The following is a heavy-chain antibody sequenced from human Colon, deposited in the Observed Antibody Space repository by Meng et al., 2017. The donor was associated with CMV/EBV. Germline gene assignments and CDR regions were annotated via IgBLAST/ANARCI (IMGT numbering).Heavy chain of an antibody. V-gene: IGHV3-7*01. Sequence: GGSLRLSCVASGFNFNGSWMNWVRQAPGKGLEWVAEIKHDGVEKYYVDSVRGRFTISRDNARNSLYLQMNSLGADDTAVYYCARDGGWYEYYFDYWGQGILVTVSS. CDR3: ARDGGWYEYYFDY. J-gene: IGHJ4*02. CDR2: IKHDGVEK. CDR1: GFNFNGSW. D-gene: IGHD6-13*01.